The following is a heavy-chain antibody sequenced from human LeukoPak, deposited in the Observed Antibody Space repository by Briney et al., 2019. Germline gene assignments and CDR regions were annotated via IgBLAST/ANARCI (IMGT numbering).Heavy chain of an antibody. D-gene: IGHD2-15*01. CDR2: IGSPGET. CDR3: AKDATPGNSIWDYFAY. V-gene: IGHV3-23*01. J-gene: IGHJ4*02. Sequence: GGSLRLSCAASGFDFSICAMTWVRQAPGKGLEWVASIGSPGETYYADSVKGQFAVSRENSQNTVFLQLTSLTAEDTAIYYCAKDATPGNSIWDYFAYWGQGALVTVSS. CDR1: GFDFSICA.